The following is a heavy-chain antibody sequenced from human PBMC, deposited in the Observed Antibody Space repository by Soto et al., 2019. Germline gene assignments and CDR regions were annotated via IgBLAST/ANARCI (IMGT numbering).Heavy chain of an antibody. D-gene: IGHD3-10*01. CDR1: GYTFTSYG. V-gene: IGHV1-18*01. CDR2: ISAYNGNT. CDR3: ARGTMVRGVIIAYNWFDP. Sequence: ASVKVSCKASGYTFTSYGISWVRQAPGQGLEWMGWISAYNGNTNYAQKLQGRVTMTTDTSTSTAYMELRSLRSDDTAVYFCARGTMVRGVIIAYNWFDPWGQGTLVTVSS. J-gene: IGHJ5*02.